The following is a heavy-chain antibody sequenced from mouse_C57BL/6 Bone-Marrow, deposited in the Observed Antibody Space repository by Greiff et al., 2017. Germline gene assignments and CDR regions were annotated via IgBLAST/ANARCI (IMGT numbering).Heavy chain of an antibody. CDR3: ARKGVTTVVPHWYFDV. V-gene: IGHV1-81*01. CDR2: IYPRSGNT. D-gene: IGHD1-1*01. CDR1: GYTFTSYG. J-gene: IGHJ1*03. Sequence: QVQLQQSGAELARPGASVKLSCKASGYTFTSYGISWVKQRTGQGLEWIGEIYPRSGNTYYNEKFKGQATLTADKSSSTAYMELRSLTSEDSAFYFCARKGVTTVVPHWYFDVWGTGTTVTVSS.